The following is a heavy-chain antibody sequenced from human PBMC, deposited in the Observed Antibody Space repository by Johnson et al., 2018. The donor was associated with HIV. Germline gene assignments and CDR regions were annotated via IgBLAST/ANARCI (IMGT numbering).Heavy chain of an antibody. CDR3: ASRAQTGADVGAFDI. Sequence: QVQLVESGGGVVQPGRSLRLSCAASGFTFRTYAMHWVRQAPGKGLEWVAVISYDGSNKYYADSVKGRFTISRDNAKNSLYLHMNSLRAEDTAVYYWASRAQTGADVGAFDIWGQGTMVTVSS. CDR1: GFTFRTYA. J-gene: IGHJ3*02. CDR2: ISYDGSNK. D-gene: IGHD1-14*01. V-gene: IGHV3-30-3*01.